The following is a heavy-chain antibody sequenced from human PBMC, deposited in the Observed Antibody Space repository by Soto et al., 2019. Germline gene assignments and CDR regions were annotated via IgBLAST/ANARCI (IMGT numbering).Heavy chain of an antibody. V-gene: IGHV3-23*01. Sequence: GWSLRLSCAASGFTFSSYAMSWVRQAPGKGLEWVSAISGSGGSTYYADSVKGRFTISRDNSKNTLYLQMNSLRAEDTAVYYCAKALGGYDILTGYYPYYYYYYGMDVWGQGTTVTASS. CDR2: ISGSGGST. J-gene: IGHJ6*02. CDR3: AKALGGYDILTGYYPYYYYYYGMDV. CDR1: GFTFSSYA. D-gene: IGHD3-9*01.